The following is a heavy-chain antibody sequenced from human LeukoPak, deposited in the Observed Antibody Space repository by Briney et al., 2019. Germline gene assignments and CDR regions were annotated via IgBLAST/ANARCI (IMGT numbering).Heavy chain of an antibody. V-gene: IGHV2-5*01. CDR2: IYENNDE. D-gene: IGHD4-17*01. J-gene: IGHJ4*02. CDR1: GLSRNTPADV. CDR3: IHRTTVTSVDD. Sequence: SSPTLLNPTQALTLTCTFSGLSRNTPADVVGWVRQPPGKAPGWLTFIYENNDERYSPSLNSRLTITTDTSKSQVVIKMTDMESVDTATYYCIHRTTVTSVDDWGQGTLVTVSS.